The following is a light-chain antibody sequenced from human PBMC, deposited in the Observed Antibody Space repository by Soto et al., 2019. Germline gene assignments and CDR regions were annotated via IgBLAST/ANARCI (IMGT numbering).Light chain of an antibody. J-gene: IGLJ2*01. CDR3: QSYDTSLNPLVV. Sequence: QSALTQPRSVSGSRGQSVTISCTGTSSDVGGYDYVSWYRQHPGKAPKLMMYDVSKRPSGVPDRFSGSKSGNTASLTISGLQAEDEADYYCQSYDTSLNPLVVFGGGTKLTVL. CDR1: SSDVGGYDY. V-gene: IGLV2-11*01. CDR2: DVS.